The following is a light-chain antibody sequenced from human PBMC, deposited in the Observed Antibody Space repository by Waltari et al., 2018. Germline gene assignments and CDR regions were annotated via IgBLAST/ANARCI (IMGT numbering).Light chain of an antibody. J-gene: IGLJ6*01. V-gene: IGLV2-23*01. CDR3: CAYAGSDTFI. CDR1: RREIGSYHL. Sequence: QSALTQPASMSGSPGQSITLSCPGSRREIGSYHLVSWFQQHPGNAPKPIIYDSTNRPSGVSDRFSASKSGSTASLTISGLQGEDEADYYCCAYAGSDTFIFGGGTQVTV. CDR2: DST.